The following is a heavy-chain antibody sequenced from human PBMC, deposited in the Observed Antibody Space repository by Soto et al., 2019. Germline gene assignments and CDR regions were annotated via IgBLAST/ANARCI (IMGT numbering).Heavy chain of an antibody. Sequence: GGSLGLSCAASGFIFSSFGMHWVRQAPGKGLEWVAHIWYDGSNTYYADSVKGRFTISRDNSRNTLYLQMNSLRAEDTAVYHCVRDLLGSGGHFDYWGQGTPVPISS. J-gene: IGHJ4*02. CDR1: GFIFSSFG. D-gene: IGHD7-27*01. V-gene: IGHV3-33*01. CDR3: VRDLLGSGGHFDY. CDR2: IWYDGSNT.